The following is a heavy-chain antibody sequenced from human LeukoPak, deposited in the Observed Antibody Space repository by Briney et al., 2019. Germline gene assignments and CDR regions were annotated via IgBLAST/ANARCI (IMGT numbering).Heavy chain of an antibody. CDR3: ASRGAAYIRY. D-gene: IGHD1-26*01. CDR2: ISYDESNK. CDR1: GFTFNKYA. Sequence: GGSLGLSCAASGFTFNKYALHWVRQAPGKGLEWVAIISYDESNKFYADSVKDRFTISRDNSNNTLYLQMNSLRAEDTAVYYCASRGAAYIRYWGQGTLVAVSS. V-gene: IGHV3-30*01. J-gene: IGHJ4*02.